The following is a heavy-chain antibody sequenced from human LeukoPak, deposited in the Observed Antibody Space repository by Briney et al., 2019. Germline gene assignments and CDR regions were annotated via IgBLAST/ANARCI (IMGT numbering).Heavy chain of an antibody. CDR2: VFYTGST. Sequence: PSETLSLTCSVSAGSINSTRYYWHWIRQPPGKGLERIGNVFYTGSTYNNQSLTSLVTISVDSSNNQFSLKLSSVTAADTALYYCARQVLLAFDYWGQGALVTVSS. D-gene: IGHD3-10*01. J-gene: IGHJ4*02. CDR3: ARQVLLAFDY. CDR1: AGSINSTRYY. V-gene: IGHV4-39*01.